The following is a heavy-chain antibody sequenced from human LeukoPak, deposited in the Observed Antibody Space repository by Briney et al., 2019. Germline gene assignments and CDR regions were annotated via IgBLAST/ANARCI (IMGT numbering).Heavy chain of an antibody. J-gene: IGHJ4*02. Sequence: SVKVSRKASGFTFTRSAVQWVRQARGQRLEWMGWIVVGSGNTNYPQKFQGRVTITRDMSTSTAYMELSSLKSEDTAVYYYATDRECVDSNCTPYNFDSWGQGTLVTVSS. CDR2: IVVGSGNT. CDR1: GFTFTRSA. D-gene: IGHD1-1*01. V-gene: IGHV1-58*01. CDR3: ATDRECVDSNCTPYNFDS.